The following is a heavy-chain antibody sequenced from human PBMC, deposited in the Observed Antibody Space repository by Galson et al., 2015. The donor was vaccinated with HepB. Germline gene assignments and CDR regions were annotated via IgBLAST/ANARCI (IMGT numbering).Heavy chain of an antibody. CDR3: ARSPLRFLDLLPYFDYYHMDV. V-gene: IGHV7-4-1*02. D-gene: IGHD3-3*01. Sequence: SVKVSCKASGYTFTDYVVNWVRQAPGQGLEWMGWMNTNTGKPTYASGFAGRFVFSLDTSVTTAYLQISSLETDDTAVYYCARSPLRFLDLLPYFDYYHMDVWGEGTTGTVS. J-gene: IGHJ6*03. CDR2: MNTNTGKP. CDR1: GYTFTDYV.